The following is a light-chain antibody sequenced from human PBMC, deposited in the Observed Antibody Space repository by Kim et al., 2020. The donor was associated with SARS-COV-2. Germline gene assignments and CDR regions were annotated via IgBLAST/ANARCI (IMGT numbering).Light chain of an antibody. Sequence: DIQMTQSPSTLSASVGDRVTITCRASQSISSWLAWYQQKPGKAPKLLIYDASSLESGVPSRFSGSGSGTEFTLTISSLQPDDFATYYCQQHSSFGQGTKLEIK. CDR2: DAS. CDR3: QQHSS. J-gene: IGKJ2*01. V-gene: IGKV1-5*01. CDR1: QSISSW.